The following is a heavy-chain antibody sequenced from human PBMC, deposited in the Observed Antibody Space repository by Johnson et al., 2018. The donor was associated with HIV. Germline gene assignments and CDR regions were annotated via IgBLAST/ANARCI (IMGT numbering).Heavy chain of an antibody. CDR2: IYSGGST. Sequence: VQLVESGGGLEQPGGSLRLSCVASGFTFSSYAMNWVRQAPGKGLEWVSVIYSGGSTSYADSVKGRFTISRDNSKNTLYLQMNSLKTEDTAVYYCTTSGGEWELPGAFDIWGQGTMVTVSS. V-gene: IGHV3-23*03. D-gene: IGHD1-26*01. CDR1: GFTFSSYA. J-gene: IGHJ3*02. CDR3: TTSGGEWELPGAFDI.